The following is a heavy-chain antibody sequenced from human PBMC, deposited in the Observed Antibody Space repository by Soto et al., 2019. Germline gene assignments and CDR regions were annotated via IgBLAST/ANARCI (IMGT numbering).Heavy chain of an antibody. D-gene: IGHD3-22*01. CDR1: GSTFSSYA. CDR3: ARDEDYYDSSGS. J-gene: IGHJ5*02. CDR2: ISYDGSNK. V-gene: IGHV3-30-3*01. Sequence: GGSLRLSCAASGSTFSSYAMHWVRQAPGKGLEWVAVISYDGSNKYYADSVKGRFTISRDNSKNTLYLQMNSLRAEDTAVYYCARDEDYYDSSGSWGQGTLVTVSS.